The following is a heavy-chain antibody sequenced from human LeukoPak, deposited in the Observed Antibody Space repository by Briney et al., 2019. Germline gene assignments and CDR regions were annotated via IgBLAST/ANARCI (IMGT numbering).Heavy chain of an antibody. CDR1: GYTFTSYW. J-gene: IGHJ4*02. Sequence: KVSCKASGYTFTSYWIGWVRQMPGKGLEWMGIIYPGDSDTRYSPSFQGQVTISADKSISTAYLQWSSLKASDTAMYYCARGSIAALGYFDYWGQGTLVTVSS. CDR3: ARGSIAALGYFDY. CDR2: IYPGDSDT. D-gene: IGHD6-6*01. V-gene: IGHV5-51*01.